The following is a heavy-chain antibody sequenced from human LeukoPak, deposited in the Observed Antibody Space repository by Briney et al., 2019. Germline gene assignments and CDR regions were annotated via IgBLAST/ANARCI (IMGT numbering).Heavy chain of an antibody. D-gene: IGHD3-9*01. J-gene: IGHJ4*02. CDR1: GFTSSSYW. V-gene: IGHV3-7*01. CDR3: ARGPPSRLLRYFDWLFGDFDY. Sequence: GGSLRLSCEASGFTSSSYWMTWVRQAPGKGLEWVANIKQDGSEKYYVDSVKGRFTISRDNAKNSLYLQMNSLRAEDTAVYYCARGPPSRLLRYFDWLFGDFDYWGQGVLVTVSS. CDR2: IKQDGSEK.